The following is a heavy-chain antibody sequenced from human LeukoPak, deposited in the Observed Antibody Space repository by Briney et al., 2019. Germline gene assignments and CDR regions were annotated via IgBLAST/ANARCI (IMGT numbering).Heavy chain of an antibody. J-gene: IGHJ4*02. Sequence: GGSLRLSCAASGSTFSSYAMSWVRQAPGKGLEWVSGISGSGGSTYYADSVKGRFTISRDNSKNTLYLQMNSLRAEDTAVYYCAKAGWELLIAYFDYWGQGTLVTVSS. CDR2: ISGSGGST. V-gene: IGHV3-23*01. D-gene: IGHD1-26*01. CDR1: GSTFSSYA. CDR3: AKAGWELLIAYFDY.